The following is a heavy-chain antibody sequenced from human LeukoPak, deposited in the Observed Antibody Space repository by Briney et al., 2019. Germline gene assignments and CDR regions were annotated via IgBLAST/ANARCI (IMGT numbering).Heavy chain of an antibody. J-gene: IGHJ4*02. V-gene: IGHV3-23*01. CDR2: ISGSGGST. CDR3: AKDAPAVLRYFDWLFYDY. Sequence: PGGSLRLSCAASGFTFSSYAMSWVRQAPGKGLEGVSAISGSGGSTYYADSVKGRLTIYRDNSKTTLYLQMNSLRAEDTAVYYCAKDAPAVLRYFDWLFYDYWGQGTLVTVSS. D-gene: IGHD3-9*01. CDR1: GFTFSSYA.